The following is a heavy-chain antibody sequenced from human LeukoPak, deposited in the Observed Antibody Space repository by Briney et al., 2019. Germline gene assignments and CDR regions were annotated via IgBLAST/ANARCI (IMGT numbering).Heavy chain of an antibody. CDR3: ACTSSDYYYGMDV. V-gene: IGHV4-31*03. CDR1: GGSISSGGYY. CDR2: IYYSGST. J-gene: IGHJ6*02. Sequence: SETLSLTCTVSGGSISSGGYYWSWIRQHPGKGLEWIGYIYYSGSTYYNPSLKSRVTISVDTSKNQFSLKLSSVTAADTAVYYCACTSSDYYYGMDVWGQGTTVTVSS.